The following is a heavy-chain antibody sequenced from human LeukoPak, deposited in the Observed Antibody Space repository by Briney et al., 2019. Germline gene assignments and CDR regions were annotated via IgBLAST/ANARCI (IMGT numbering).Heavy chain of an antibody. V-gene: IGHV4-59*08. CDR2: IYYSGST. CDR1: GGSISSYY. J-gene: IGHJ2*01. D-gene: IGHD3-3*01. CDR3: ARRLEYGWYFDL. Sequence: PSETLSLTCTVSGGSISSYYWSWIRRPPGKGLEWIGYIYYSGSTNYNPSLKSRVTISVDTSKNQFSLKLSSVTAADTAVYYCARRLEYGWYFDLWGRGTLVTVSS.